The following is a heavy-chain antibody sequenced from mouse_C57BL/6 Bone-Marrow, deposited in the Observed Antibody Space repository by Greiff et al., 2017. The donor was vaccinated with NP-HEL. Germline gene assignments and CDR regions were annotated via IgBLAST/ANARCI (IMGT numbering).Heavy chain of an antibody. D-gene: IGHD2-3*01. CDR1: GFTFSDYY. V-gene: IGHV5-12*01. CDR2: ISNGGGST. J-gene: IGHJ4*01. CDR3: ARGGLLRYYAMDY. Sequence: EVQLVESGGGLVQPGGSLKLSCAASGFTFSDYYMYWVRQTPEKRLEWVAYISNGGGSTYYPDTVKGRFTISRDNAKNTLYLQMSRLKSEDTAMYYCARGGLLRYYAMDYWGQGTSVTVSS.